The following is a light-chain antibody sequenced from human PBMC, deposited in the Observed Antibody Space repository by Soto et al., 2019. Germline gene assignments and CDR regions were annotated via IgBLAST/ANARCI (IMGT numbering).Light chain of an antibody. J-gene: IGLJ1*01. Sequence: QSVLTQPASVSGSPGQSITISCTGASSDVGSYNLVSWYHQHPGKAPKLMIYEVSKRPSGVSNRFSGSKSGNTASPTISGLQAEDEADYYCCSYAGSSSFYVFGTGTKLTVL. CDR3: CSYAGSSSFYV. V-gene: IGLV2-23*02. CDR2: EVS. CDR1: SSDVGSYNL.